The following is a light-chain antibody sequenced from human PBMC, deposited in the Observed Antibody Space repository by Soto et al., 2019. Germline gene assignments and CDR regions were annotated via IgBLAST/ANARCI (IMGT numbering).Light chain of an antibody. CDR2: GAS. CDR3: QQYGSL. Sequence: IVLTQSPATLSLSPGKRATLSCRASQNISNYLIWYQQKPGQAPRLLIYGASSRATGIPDRFSGSGSGTDFTLTISRLEPEDFAVYYCQQYGSLFGPGTKVDIK. CDR1: QNISNY. J-gene: IGKJ3*01. V-gene: IGKV3-20*01.